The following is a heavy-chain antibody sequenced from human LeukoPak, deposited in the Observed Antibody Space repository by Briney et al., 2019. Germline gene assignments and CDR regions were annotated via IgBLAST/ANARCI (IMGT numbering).Heavy chain of an antibody. V-gene: IGHV3-23*01. CDR2: ISGSGGST. CDR3: ATVKGGYYFDY. D-gene: IGHD3-16*01. CDR1: GFTFSGYA. Sequence: GGSLRLSCATSGFTFSGYAMSWVRQAPGKGLEWVSAISGSGGSTYYADSVKGRFTISRDSSKNTVYLQMNSLRAEDTAVYYCATVKGGYYFDYWGQGTLVTVSS. J-gene: IGHJ4*02.